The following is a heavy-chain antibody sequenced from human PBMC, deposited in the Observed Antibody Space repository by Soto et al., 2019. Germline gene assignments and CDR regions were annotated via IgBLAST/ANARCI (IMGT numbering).Heavy chain of an antibody. CDR3: ARDLTMVRGVINAFDI. Sequence: GGSLRLSCAASGFTFSSYGMHWVRQAPGKGLEWVAVISYDGSNKYYADSVKGRFTISRDNSKNTLYLQMNSLRAEDTAVYYCARDLTMVRGVINAFDIWGQGTMVTVSS. D-gene: IGHD3-10*01. V-gene: IGHV3-30-3*01. J-gene: IGHJ3*02. CDR2: ISYDGSNK. CDR1: GFTFSSYG.